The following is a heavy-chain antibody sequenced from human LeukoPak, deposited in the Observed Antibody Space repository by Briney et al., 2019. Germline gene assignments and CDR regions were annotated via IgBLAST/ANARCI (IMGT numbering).Heavy chain of an antibody. Sequence: GGSLRLSCAASGFTFSSYAMSWVRQAPGKGLEWVSAISGSGGSTYYADSVKGRFTTSRDNSKNTLYLQMNSLRAEDTAVYYCAKDILMVYASDYWGQGTLVTVSS. CDR2: ISGSGGST. CDR3: AKDILMVYASDY. V-gene: IGHV3-23*01. CDR1: GFTFSSYA. D-gene: IGHD2-8*01. J-gene: IGHJ4*02.